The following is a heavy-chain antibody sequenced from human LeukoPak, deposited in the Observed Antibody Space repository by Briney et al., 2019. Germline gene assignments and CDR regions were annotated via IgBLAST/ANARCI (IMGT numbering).Heavy chain of an antibody. J-gene: IGHJ3*02. V-gene: IGHV3-48*03. CDR3: ARDLDSGGLDVFDI. CDR2: ISGSGGNI. Sequence: GGSLRLSCTASGFTFSSYEMNWVRQAPGKGLEWVSYISGSGGNIHYADSVKGRFTISRDNAENAPYLQMNSLRAEDTAVYYCARDLDSGGLDVFDIWGQGTLVTVCS. D-gene: IGHD3-22*01. CDR1: GFTFSSYE.